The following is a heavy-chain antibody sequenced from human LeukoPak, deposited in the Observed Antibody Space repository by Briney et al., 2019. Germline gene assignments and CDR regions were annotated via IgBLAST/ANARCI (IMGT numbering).Heavy chain of an antibody. V-gene: IGHV3-7*03. Sequence: GGSLRLSCAASGFTFSSYWMSWVRQAPGKGLEWVANIKQDGSEKYYVDSVKGRFTISRDNAKNSLYLQMNSLRDEDTAVYYCAKHRFESGGYHSTDWGQGTLVTVSS. CDR1: GFTFSSYW. D-gene: IGHD3-22*01. CDR3: AKHRFESGGYHSTD. J-gene: IGHJ4*02. CDR2: IKQDGSEK.